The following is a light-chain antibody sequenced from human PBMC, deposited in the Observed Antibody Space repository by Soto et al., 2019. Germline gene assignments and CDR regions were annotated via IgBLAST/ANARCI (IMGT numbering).Light chain of an antibody. V-gene: IGLV2-14*03. CDR2: DVS. Sequence: QSALTQPASVSGSPGQSITISCTGTSIDVGGYNYVSWYQQHPGKAPKVMIYDVSNRPSGVSNRFSGSKSGNTASLTISGLQVEDEADYYCSSYTSSSTRVVFGGGTKVTVL. CDR3: SSYTSSSTRVV. CDR1: SIDVGGYNY. J-gene: IGLJ2*01.